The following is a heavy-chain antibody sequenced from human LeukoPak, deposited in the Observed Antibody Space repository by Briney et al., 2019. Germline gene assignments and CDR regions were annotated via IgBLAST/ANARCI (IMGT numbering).Heavy chain of an antibody. CDR1: GYTFIGYY. Sequence: ASVKVSCKASGYTFIGYYMTWVRQAPGQGLEWMGWINPNSGVTNYAQKFQGRVTMTRDSAISTAYMELSGLRSDDTAVYYCAKYHTVRSLDVWGQGTTVTISS. J-gene: IGHJ6*02. CDR2: INPNSGVT. V-gene: IGHV1-2*02. CDR3: AKYHTVRSLDV. D-gene: IGHD6-6*01.